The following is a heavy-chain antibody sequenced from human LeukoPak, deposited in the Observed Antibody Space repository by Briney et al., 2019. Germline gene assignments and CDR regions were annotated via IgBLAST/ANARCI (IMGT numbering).Heavy chain of an antibody. D-gene: IGHD6-6*01. V-gene: IGHV3-30-3*01. CDR2: ISYDGSNK. J-gene: IGHJ6*02. CDR1: GFTFSSYA. CDR3: ARDQYSSSPYYYYGMDV. Sequence: GGSLRLSCAASGFTFSSYAMHWVRQAPGKGLEWVAVISYDGSNKYYADSVKGRFTISRDNSKNTLYLQMNSLRAEDTAVYYCARDQYSSSPYYYYGMDVWGQGTTVTVSS.